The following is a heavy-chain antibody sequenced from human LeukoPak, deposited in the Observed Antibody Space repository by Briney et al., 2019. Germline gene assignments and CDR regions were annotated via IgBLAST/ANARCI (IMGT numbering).Heavy chain of an antibody. Sequence: KPSETLSLTCTVSGGSISSYYWSWIRQPPGKGLEWIGYIYYSGSTNYNPSLKSRVTISVDTSKNQFSLKLSSVTAADTAVYYCARSRPQSYYDSSGYYHPPDYWGQGTLVTVSS. CDR1: GGSISSYY. CDR2: IYYSGST. V-gene: IGHV4-59*08. J-gene: IGHJ4*02. CDR3: ARSRPQSYYDSSGYYHPPDY. D-gene: IGHD3-22*01.